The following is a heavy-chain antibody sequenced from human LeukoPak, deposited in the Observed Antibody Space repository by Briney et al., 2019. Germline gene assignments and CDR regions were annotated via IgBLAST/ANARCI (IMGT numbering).Heavy chain of an antibody. D-gene: IGHD3-22*01. J-gene: IGHJ4*02. CDR1: GYTFTGYY. CDR3: ARDGMIVDHYFDY. V-gene: IGHV3-30-3*01. Sequence: SCKASGYTFTGYYMHWVRQAPGKGLEWVAVISYDGSNKYYADSVRGRFTISRDNSKNTLYLQMNSLRAEDTAVYYCARDGMIVDHYFDYWGQGTLVTVSS. CDR2: ISYDGSNK.